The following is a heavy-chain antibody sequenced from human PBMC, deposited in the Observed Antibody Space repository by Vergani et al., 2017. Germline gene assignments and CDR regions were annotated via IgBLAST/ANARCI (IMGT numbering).Heavy chain of an antibody. D-gene: IGHD2-2*01. CDR3: ARDLEYCSSTSCSDAFDI. Sequence: QVQLVESGGGVVQPGRSLRLSCAASGFTFSSYGMHWVRQAPGKGLEWVAVIWYDGSNKYYADSVKGRFTISRDNSKNTLYLQMNSLRAEDTAVYYCARDLEYCSSTSCSDAFDIWGQGTMVTVSS. CDR2: IWYDGSNK. V-gene: IGHV3-33*01. CDR1: GFTFSSYG. J-gene: IGHJ3*02.